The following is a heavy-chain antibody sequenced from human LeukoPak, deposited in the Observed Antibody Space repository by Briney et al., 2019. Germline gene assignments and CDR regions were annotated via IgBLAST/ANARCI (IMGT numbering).Heavy chain of an antibody. CDR2: IKQDGSEK. V-gene: IGHV3-7*01. D-gene: IGHD3-16*01. Sequence: GGSLRLSCAASGFTFSSYWMGWVRQAPGKGLEWVANIKQDGSEKYYVDSVKGRFTISRDNAKNSLYLQMNSLRAEDTAVYYCARDLYADYVWGSFDYWGQGTLVTVSS. CDR3: ARDLYADYVWGSFDY. CDR1: GFTFSSYW. J-gene: IGHJ4*02.